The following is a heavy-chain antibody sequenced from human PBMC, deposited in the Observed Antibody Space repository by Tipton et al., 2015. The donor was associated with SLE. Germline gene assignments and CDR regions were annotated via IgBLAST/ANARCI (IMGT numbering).Heavy chain of an antibody. CDR1: GGSISSGSYY. CDR3: ARDSFLNAFDI. V-gene: IGHV4-61*02. Sequence: LRLSCTVSGGSISSGSYYWSWIRQPAGKGLEWIGRIYTSGSTNYNPSLKSRVTMSVDTSKNQFSLKLSSVTAADTAVYYCARDSFLNAFDIWGQGTMVTVSS. D-gene: IGHD2/OR15-2a*01. J-gene: IGHJ3*02. CDR2: IYTSGST.